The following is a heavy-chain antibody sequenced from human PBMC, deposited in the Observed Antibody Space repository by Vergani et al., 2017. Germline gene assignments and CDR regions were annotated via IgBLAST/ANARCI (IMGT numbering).Heavy chain of an antibody. D-gene: IGHD6-19*01. CDR3: ARDAWYSSGWYLDWFDP. CDR2: ISSSSSTI. CDR1: GFTFSSYS. J-gene: IGHJ5*02. Sequence: EVQLVESGGGLVQLGGSLRLSCAASGFTFSSYSMNWVRQAPGKGLEWVSYISSSSSTIYNADSVKGRFTISRDNAKNSLYLQMNSLRAEDTAVYYCARDAWYSSGWYLDWFDPWGQGTLVTVSS. V-gene: IGHV3-48*01.